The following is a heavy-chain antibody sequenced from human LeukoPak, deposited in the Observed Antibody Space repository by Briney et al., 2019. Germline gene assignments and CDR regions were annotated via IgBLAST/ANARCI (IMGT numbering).Heavy chain of an antibody. J-gene: IGHJ4*02. CDR1: GGSISSGDYY. V-gene: IGHV4-30-4*02. CDR3: ARDFSRGGDYSFDY. CDR2: IYYSGST. D-gene: IGHD4-17*01. Sequence: SETLSLTCTVSGGSISSGDYYWSWIRQPPGKGLEWIGYIYYSGSTYYNPSLKSRVTISVDTSKNQFSLKLSSVTAADTAVYYCARDFSRGGDYSFDYWGQGTLVTVSS.